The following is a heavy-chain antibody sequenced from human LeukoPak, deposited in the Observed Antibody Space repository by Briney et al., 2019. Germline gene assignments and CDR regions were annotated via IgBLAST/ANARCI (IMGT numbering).Heavy chain of an antibody. CDR3: ARDLHYYVAMDV. Sequence: GGSLRLSCAASGFTFSSYAMSWVRQAPGKGLEWVSGISTSGGSTYYADSVKGRFAISRDNSKSMVFLQLNSVRAEDTALYYCARDLHYYVAMDVWGQGTTVTVSS. D-gene: IGHD3-10*02. CDR2: ISTSGGST. V-gene: IGHV3-23*01. J-gene: IGHJ6*02. CDR1: GFTFSSYA.